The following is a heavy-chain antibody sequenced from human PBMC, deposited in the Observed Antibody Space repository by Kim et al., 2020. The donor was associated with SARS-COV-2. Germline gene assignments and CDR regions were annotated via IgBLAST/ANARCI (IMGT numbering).Heavy chain of an antibody. V-gene: IGHV1-18*04. J-gene: IGHJ4*02. CDR3: ARGAYGDVSFDY. D-gene: IGHD4-17*01. Sequence: ASVKVSCKASGYIFSTYGFSCVRQAPGQGLEWLGWISARDGNTKYAQKVQGRVTMTTDTSTNTAYMELWSLRSDDTAMYYCARGAYGDVSFDYWGQGTLVTVSS. CDR1: GYIFSTYG. CDR2: ISARDGNT.